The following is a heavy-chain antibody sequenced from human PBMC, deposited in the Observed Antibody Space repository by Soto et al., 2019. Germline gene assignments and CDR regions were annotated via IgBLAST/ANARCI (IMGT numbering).Heavy chain of an antibody. CDR3: ARPSSLGGNPFDY. CDR1: GFTFSSYW. Sequence: PGGSLRLSCAASGFTFSSYWMHWVRQAPGKGLVRVSRITSDGSSPTYADSVKGRFTISRDNAKNTLYLQMNSLRAEDTAVYYCARPSSLGGNPFDYWGQGTLVTVSS. CDR2: ITSDGSSP. D-gene: IGHD2-15*01. J-gene: IGHJ4*02. V-gene: IGHV3-74*01.